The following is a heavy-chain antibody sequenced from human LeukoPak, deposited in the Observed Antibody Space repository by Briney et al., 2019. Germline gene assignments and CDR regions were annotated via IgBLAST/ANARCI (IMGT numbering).Heavy chain of an antibody. V-gene: IGHV1-69*13. CDR3: AGGHEVASLTHFDY. CDR1: GGTFSSYA. D-gene: IGHD1-14*01. CDR2: IIPIFGTA. J-gene: IGHJ4*02. Sequence: ASVKVSCKASGGTFSSYAISWVRQAPGQGLEWMGGIIPIFGTANYAQKFQGRVTITADESTSTAYMELSSLRSEDTAVYYCAGGHEVASLTHFDYWGQGTLVTVSS.